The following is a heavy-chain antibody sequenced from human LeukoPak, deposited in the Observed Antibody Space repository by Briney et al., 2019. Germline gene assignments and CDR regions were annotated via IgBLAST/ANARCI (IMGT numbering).Heavy chain of an antibody. CDR2: INPNSGGT. D-gene: IGHD1-14*01. V-gene: IGHV1-2*02. CDR1: GYTFTGYY. Sequence: AASVKVSCKASGYTFTGYYIHWVRQAPGQGLEWMGWINPNSGGTQYAQKFQGRVTMTRDTSISTAYMELSRLRSDDTAVYYCAREYKESYYYYYMDVWGKGTTVTVSS. J-gene: IGHJ6*03. CDR3: AREYKESYYYYYMDV.